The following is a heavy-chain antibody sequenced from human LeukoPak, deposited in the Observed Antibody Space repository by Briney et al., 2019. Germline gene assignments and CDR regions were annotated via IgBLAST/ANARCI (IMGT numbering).Heavy chain of an antibody. CDR3: ATDGAGFDT. J-gene: IGHJ5*02. V-gene: IGHV3-21*04. Sequence: PGGSLRLSCAASGFTFSSYGMTWVRQAPGKGLEWVSSISSSSSYIYYADSVKGRFTISRDNAKKSLYLEMNNLRAEDMAVYYCATDGAGFDTWGQGVLVTVSS. CDR1: GFTFSSYG. CDR2: ISSSSSYI.